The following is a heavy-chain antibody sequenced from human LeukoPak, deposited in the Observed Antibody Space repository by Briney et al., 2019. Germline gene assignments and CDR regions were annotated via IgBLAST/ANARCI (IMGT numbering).Heavy chain of an antibody. D-gene: IGHD5/OR15-5a*01. CDR1: GFIFSNYW. Sequence: GGSLRLSCAASGFIFSNYWMSWVRLAPGRGLEWVANIKQDGSEEYYVDSVKGRFTISRDNAKNSMYLQMNGLRADDTAVYYCARIFSVYYVFDYWGQGTPVTASS. CDR2: IKQDGSEE. CDR3: ARIFSVYYVFDY. J-gene: IGHJ4*02. V-gene: IGHV3-7*01.